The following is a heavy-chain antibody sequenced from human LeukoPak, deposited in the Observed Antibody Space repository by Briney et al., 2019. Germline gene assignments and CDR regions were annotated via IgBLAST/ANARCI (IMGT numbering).Heavy chain of an antibody. D-gene: IGHD3-22*01. CDR1: GGSISSYY. CDR2: IYYSGST. Sequence: SGTLSLTCTVSGGSISSYYWSWIRQPPGKGLEWIGYIYYSGSTDYNPSLKSRVAISVDTSKNHFSLRLRSVTAADTAVYYCATLYDSSGYYPPDAFNLWGQGTIVTVSS. V-gene: IGHV4-59*12. CDR3: ATLYDSSGYYPPDAFNL. J-gene: IGHJ3*01.